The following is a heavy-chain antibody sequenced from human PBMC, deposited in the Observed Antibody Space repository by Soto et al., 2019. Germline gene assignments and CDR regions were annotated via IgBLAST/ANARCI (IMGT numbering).Heavy chain of an antibody. Sequence: GGSLRLSCAASGFTFSSYAMSWVRQAPGKGLEWVSAISGSGGSTYYADSVKGRFTISRDNFKNTLYLQMNSLRAEDTAVYYCAKDLQVVVITSNWFDPWGQGTLVTVSS. CDR2: ISGSGGST. CDR3: AKDLQVVVITSNWFDP. D-gene: IGHD3-22*01. J-gene: IGHJ5*02. V-gene: IGHV3-23*01. CDR1: GFTFSSYA.